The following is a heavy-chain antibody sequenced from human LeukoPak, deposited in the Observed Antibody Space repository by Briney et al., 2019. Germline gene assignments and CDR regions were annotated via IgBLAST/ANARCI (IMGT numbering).Heavy chain of an antibody. V-gene: IGHV4-39*07. Sequence: SETLSLTCTVSGGSISSSSYYWGWIRQPPGKGLEWIGSIYYSGSTYYNPSLKRRVTISVDTSKNQFSLKLSSVTAADTAVYYCARQYCSGGSCYPGLWGQGTLVTVSS. D-gene: IGHD2-15*01. J-gene: IGHJ4*02. CDR2: IYYSGST. CDR3: ARQYCSGGSCYPGL. CDR1: GGSISSSSYY.